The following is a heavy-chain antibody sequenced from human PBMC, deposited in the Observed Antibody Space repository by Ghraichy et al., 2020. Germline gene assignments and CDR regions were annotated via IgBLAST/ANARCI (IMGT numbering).Heavy chain of an antibody. CDR2: IYYSGST. D-gene: IGHD6-13*01. CDR3: AGSYSSSWYGNWFDP. J-gene: IGHJ5*02. V-gene: IGHV4-59*01. Sequence: SQTLSLTCTVSGGSISSYYWSWIRQPPGKGLEWIGYIYYSGSTNYNPSLKSRVTISVDTSKNQFSLKLSSVTAADTAVYYCAGSYSSSWYGNWFDPWGQGTLVTVSS. CDR1: GGSISSYY.